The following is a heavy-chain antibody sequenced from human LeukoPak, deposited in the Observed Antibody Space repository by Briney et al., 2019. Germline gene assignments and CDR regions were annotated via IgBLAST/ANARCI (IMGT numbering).Heavy chain of an antibody. J-gene: IGHJ4*02. D-gene: IGHD6-19*01. V-gene: IGHV4-4*07. CDR1: GGSISSYY. Sequence: SETLSLTCTVSGGSISSYYWSWLRQPAGKGLEWIGRIYTSGSTNYSPSLKSRVTISVDKSKNQFSLKLSSVTAADTAVYYCARDTAVAGIFDYWGQGTLVTVSS. CDR3: ARDTAVAGIFDY. CDR2: IYTSGST.